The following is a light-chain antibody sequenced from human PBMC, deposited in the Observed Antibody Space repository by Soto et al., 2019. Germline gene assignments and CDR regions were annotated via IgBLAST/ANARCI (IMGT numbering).Light chain of an antibody. CDR3: QQRGNWPRT. J-gene: IGKJ2*01. CDR2: DAS. CDR1: QSVSSY. V-gene: IGKV3-11*01. Sequence: EIVLTQSPATLSLSPGERATLSCRASQSVSSYLAWYQQKPGQAPRLLIYDASNRATDIPPRFSGSGSGTDFTLTISSLEPEDFAVYYCQQRGNWPRTFGQGTKLEIK.